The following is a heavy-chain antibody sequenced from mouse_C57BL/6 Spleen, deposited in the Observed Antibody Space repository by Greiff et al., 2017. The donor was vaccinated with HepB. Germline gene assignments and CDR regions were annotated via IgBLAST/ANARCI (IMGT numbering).Heavy chain of an antibody. D-gene: IGHD3-2*02. CDR3: ARPGLSAWFAY. V-gene: IGHV5-4*03. J-gene: IGHJ3*01. Sequence: DVKLVESGGGLVKPGGSLKLSCAASGFTFSSYAMSWVRQTPEKRLEWVATISDGGSYTYYPDNVKGRFTISRDNAKNNLYLQMSHLKSEDTAMYYCARPGLSAWFAYWGQGTLVTVSA. CDR1: GFTFSSYA. CDR2: ISDGGSYT.